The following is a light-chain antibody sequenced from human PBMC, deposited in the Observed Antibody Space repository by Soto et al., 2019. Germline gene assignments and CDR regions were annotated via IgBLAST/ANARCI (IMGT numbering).Light chain of an antibody. CDR3: QQRSNWPVS. Sequence: EIVLTQSPATLSLSPGERATRSCRASQSVSSYLAWYQQKPGQAPNLLIYDASNRATGIPARFSGSGSGTDFTLTISSLEPEDFAVYYCQQRSNWPVSFGQGTKVEIK. J-gene: IGKJ1*01. CDR2: DAS. V-gene: IGKV3-11*01. CDR1: QSVSSY.